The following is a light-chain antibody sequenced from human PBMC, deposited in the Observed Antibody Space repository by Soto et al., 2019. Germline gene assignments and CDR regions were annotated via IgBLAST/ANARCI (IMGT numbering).Light chain of an antibody. CDR3: SSYASSNTLEV. Sequence: QSVLIQPASVSGSPGQSITISCTGTSSDVGGSNYVSWYQHHPHRAPKLLIYEVSYRPSGVSNRFSGSKSDNTASLTIPGLQAADEAEYYCSSYASSNTLEVFGSGTKVTDL. CDR1: SSDVGGSNY. CDR2: EVS. J-gene: IGLJ1*01. V-gene: IGLV2-14*01.